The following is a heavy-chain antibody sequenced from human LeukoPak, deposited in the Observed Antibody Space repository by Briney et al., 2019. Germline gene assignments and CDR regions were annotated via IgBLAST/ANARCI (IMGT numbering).Heavy chain of an antibody. V-gene: IGHV3-7*01. J-gene: IGHJ4*02. Sequence: PGGSLRLSCAGSGFTIGSYWMSWVRQAPGKGLEWVANIRQDGSEKYYVDSVKGRLTISRDNAKNSLYLQMNSLRSEDTGLYFCARDLGSGDHGLLVWGQGTLLTVSS. CDR3: ARDLGSGDHGLLV. CDR1: GFTIGSYW. CDR2: IRQDGSEK. D-gene: IGHD2-21*02.